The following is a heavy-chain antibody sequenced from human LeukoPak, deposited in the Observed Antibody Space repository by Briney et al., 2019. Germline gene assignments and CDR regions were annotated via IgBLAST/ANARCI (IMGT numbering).Heavy chain of an antibody. CDR1: GFTFSAYS. Sequence: GGSLRLSCAASGFTFSAYSMNWVRQAPGKGLEWVSFISSSSSYIYYADSVKGRFTISRENAKNSLYLQMNSLRADDTAVCYCARGGCSSTTCPPEYWGQGTLVTVSS. J-gene: IGHJ4*02. V-gene: IGHV3-21*06. CDR2: ISSSSSYI. D-gene: IGHD2-2*01. CDR3: ARGGCSSTTCPPEY.